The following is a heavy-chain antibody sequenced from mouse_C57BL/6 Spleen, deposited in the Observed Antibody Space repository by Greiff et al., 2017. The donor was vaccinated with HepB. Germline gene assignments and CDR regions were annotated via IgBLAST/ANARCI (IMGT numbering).Heavy chain of an antibody. D-gene: IGHD2-4*01. CDR2: INPNNGGT. CDR1: GYTFTDYN. V-gene: IGHV1-18*01. CDR3: ARRKLYDYEGGAWFAY. J-gene: IGHJ3*01. Sequence: VQLQQSGPELVKPGASVKIPCTASGYTFTDYNMDWVKQSHGKSLEWIGDINPNNGGTIYNQKFQGKATLTVDKSSSTTYMELRSLTSEDTAVYYCARRKLYDYEGGAWFAYWGQGTLVTVSA.